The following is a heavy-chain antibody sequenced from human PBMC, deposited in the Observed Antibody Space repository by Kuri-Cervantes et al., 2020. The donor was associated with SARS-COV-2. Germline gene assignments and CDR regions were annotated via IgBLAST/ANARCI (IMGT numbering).Heavy chain of an antibody. CDR3: AREVGYCDSGRCYGLDAFDI. CDR2: IIPILGIA. J-gene: IGHJ3*02. CDR1: GGTFSSYA. Sequence: SVKVSCKASGGTFSSYAISWVRQAPGQGLEWMGRIIPILGIANYAQKFQGRVTITADKSTSTAYMELSSLRSEDTAVYYCAREVGYCDSGRCYGLDAFDIWGQGTMVTVSS. V-gene: IGHV1-69*04. D-gene: IGHD2-2*01.